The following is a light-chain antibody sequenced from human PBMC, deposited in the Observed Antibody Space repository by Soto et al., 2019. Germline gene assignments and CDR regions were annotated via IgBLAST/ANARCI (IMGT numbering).Light chain of an antibody. CDR1: SSDVGGYNY. V-gene: IGLV2-14*01. J-gene: IGLJ1*01. CDR3: SSYTSSSPFV. Sequence: QSVLTQPASVSGSPGQSITISCTGTSSDVGGYNYVSWYQQHPGKAPKLMIYDVSNRPSGVSNRFSGSKSGNTASLTISWLQAEDEADYYCSSYTSSSPFVFGDGTKVTVL. CDR2: DVS.